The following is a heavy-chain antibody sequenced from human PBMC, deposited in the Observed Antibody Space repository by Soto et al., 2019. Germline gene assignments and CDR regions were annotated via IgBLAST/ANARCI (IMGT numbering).Heavy chain of an antibody. CDR3: AKDQGLTLRFLGGYYMDV. V-gene: IGHV3-23*01. D-gene: IGHD3-3*01. J-gene: IGHJ6*03. CDR2: ISGSGGST. CDR1: GFTFSSYA. Sequence: GGSLRLSCAASGFTFSSYAMSWVRQAPGKGLEWVSAISGSGGSTYYADSVKGRFTISRDNSKNTLYLQMNSLRAEDTAVYYCAKDQGLTLRFLGGYYMDVWGKGTTVTVSS.